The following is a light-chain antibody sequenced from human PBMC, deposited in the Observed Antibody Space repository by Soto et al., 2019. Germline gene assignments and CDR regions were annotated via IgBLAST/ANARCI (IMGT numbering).Light chain of an antibody. CDR3: QQRSNWPPWT. V-gene: IGKV3-11*01. J-gene: IGKJ1*01. Sequence: EIVVTQSPATLSVSPGERVTLSCRASQSVSSSLAWYQQRPGQAPRLLIYDTSTRAAGIPARFSGSGSGTDFTLTISSLEPEDFAVYYCQQRSNWPPWTFGQGTKV. CDR1: QSVSSS. CDR2: DTS.